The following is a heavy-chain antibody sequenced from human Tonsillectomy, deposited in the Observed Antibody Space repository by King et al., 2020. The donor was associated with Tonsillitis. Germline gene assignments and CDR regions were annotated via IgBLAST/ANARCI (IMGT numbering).Heavy chain of an antibody. D-gene: IGHD3-22*01. V-gene: IGHV3-30-3*01. J-gene: IGHJ5*02. CDR3: ARAPNYYSDPLRIDP. Sequence: QVQLVESGGGVVQPGRSLRLSCAASGFTFSNYPMHWVRQAPGKGLEWVAVISYDGSNKYYADSVKGRFTVSRDNSKNTLYMQMNSLRGEETAVYYCARAPNYYSDPLRIDPWGQGTLVTVSS. CDR2: ISYDGSNK. CDR1: GFTFSNYP.